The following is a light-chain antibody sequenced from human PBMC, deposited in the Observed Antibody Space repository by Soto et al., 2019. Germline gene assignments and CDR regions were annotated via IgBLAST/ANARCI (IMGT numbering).Light chain of an antibody. CDR1: QTIISW. V-gene: IGKV1-5*01. CDR3: QQYKSDSF. CDR2: AAS. Sequence: DIQMTQSPSTLSVSVGDRFTISCRASQTIISWLAWYQQKPGKAPKVLIYAASSLESGAPSRFSGSGSGTVFTLSINSLQPDDFATYYCQQYKSDSFFGGGTKV. J-gene: IGKJ4*01.